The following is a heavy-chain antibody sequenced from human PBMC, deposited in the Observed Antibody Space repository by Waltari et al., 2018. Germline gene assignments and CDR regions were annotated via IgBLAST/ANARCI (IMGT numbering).Heavy chain of an antibody. J-gene: IGHJ5*02. CDR2: ITRSASFI. CDR3: ARSSPQGTPGGIDH. D-gene: IGHD1-26*01. V-gene: IGHV3-21*01. Sequence: EVLLMESGGGLVKPGGSPRLSCAVSGFMFNTYDMHWVRQAPGKGPEGVSVITRSASFIYYANSVKGRFTVSRDDAEKSLFLQMDSLTVEDTAVYYCARSSPQGTPGGIDHWGQGTLVTVSS. CDR1: GFMFNTYD.